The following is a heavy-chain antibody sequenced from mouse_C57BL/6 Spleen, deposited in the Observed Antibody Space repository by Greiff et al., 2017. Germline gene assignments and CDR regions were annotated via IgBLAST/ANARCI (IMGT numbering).Heavy chain of an antibody. CDR1: GYAFTNYL. CDR2: INPGSGGT. J-gene: IGHJ2*01. V-gene: IGHV1-54*01. D-gene: IGHD1-1*01. Sequence: VQLQESGAELVRPGTSVKVSCKASGYAFTNYLIEWVKQRPGQGLEWIGVINPGSGGTNYNEKFKGKAKLTADKSSSTAYMQLSSLTSEDSAVYFCARDYYDSSYYIDYWGQGTTLTVSS. CDR3: ARDYYDSSYYIDY.